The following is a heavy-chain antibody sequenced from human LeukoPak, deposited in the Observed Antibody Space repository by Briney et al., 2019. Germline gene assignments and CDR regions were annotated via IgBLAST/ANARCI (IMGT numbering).Heavy chain of an antibody. J-gene: IGHJ3*02. D-gene: IGHD4-23*01. CDR1: GGTFSSYA. CDR3: ARDVKNDYGGSHDAFDI. Sequence: SVKASCRASGGTFSSYAISWVRQAPGQGLEWLGGIIPIFGTANYAQKFQGRVTITADESTSTAYMELSSLRSEDAAVYYCARDVKNDYGGSHDAFDIWGQGTMVTVSS. CDR2: IIPIFGTA. V-gene: IGHV1-69*13.